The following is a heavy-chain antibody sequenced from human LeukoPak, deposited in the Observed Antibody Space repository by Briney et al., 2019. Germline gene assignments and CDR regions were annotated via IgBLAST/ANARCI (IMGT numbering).Heavy chain of an antibody. J-gene: IGHJ4*02. CDR3: ARDLVVRYCSGGSCYSGLYYFDY. Sequence: GASVKVSCKASGYTFTGYYMHWVRQAPGQGLEWMGWISPNSGGTNYAQKFQGRVTMTRDTSISAAYMELSRLRSDDTAVYYCARDLVVRYCSGGSCYSGLYYFDYWGQGTLVTVSS. V-gene: IGHV1-2*02. CDR1: GYTFTGYY. CDR2: ISPNSGGT. D-gene: IGHD2-15*01.